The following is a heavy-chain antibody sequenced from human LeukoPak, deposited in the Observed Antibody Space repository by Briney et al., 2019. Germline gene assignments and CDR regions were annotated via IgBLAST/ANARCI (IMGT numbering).Heavy chain of an antibody. CDR1: GFTFSSYW. CDR3: ARVGSRRGSGGSCYKY. V-gene: IGHV3-7*01. D-gene: IGHD2-15*01. Sequence: PGGSLRLSCAASGFTFSSYWMSWGRQAPGPGLELVANIKQDGSEKYYVDSVKGRFTISRDNAKNSLYLQMNSLRAEDTAVYYCARVGSRRGSGGSCYKYWGQGTLVTVSS. J-gene: IGHJ4*02. CDR2: IKQDGSEK.